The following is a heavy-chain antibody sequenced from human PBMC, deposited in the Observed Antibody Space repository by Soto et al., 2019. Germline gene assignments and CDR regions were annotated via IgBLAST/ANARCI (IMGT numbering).Heavy chain of an antibody. CDR3: ARDGSGRYDYIWGSYRYTGITAFDI. Sequence: ASVKVSCKASGYTFTSYGISWVRQAPGQGLERMGWISAYNGNTNYAQKLQGRVTMTTDTSTSTAYMELRSLRSDDTAVYYCARDGSGRYDYIWGSYRYTGITAFDIWGQGTMVTVSS. J-gene: IGHJ3*02. CDR1: GYTFTSYG. D-gene: IGHD3-16*02. CDR2: ISAYNGNT. V-gene: IGHV1-18*01.